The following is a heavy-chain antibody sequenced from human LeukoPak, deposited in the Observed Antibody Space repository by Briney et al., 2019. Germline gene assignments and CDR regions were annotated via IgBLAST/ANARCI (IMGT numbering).Heavy chain of an antibody. J-gene: IGHJ4*02. D-gene: IGHD3-22*01. CDR3: ASSTQSSGYYRLDY. Sequence: SETLSLTCTVSGGSISSYYWSWIRQPPGKGLEWIGYIYYSGSTDSNPSLKSRVTISVDTSKNQFSLKLRSVTAADTAVYYCASSTQSSGYYRLDYWGQGTLVTVSS. CDR2: IYYSGST. V-gene: IGHV4-59*01. CDR1: GGSISSYY.